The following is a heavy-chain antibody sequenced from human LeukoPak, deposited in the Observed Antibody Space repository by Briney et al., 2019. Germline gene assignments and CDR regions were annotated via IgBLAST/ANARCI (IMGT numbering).Heavy chain of an antibody. D-gene: IGHD2-2*01. CDR2: ISAYNGNT. Sequence: ASVKVSCKASGYTFSSYGISWVRQAPGQGLEWMGWISAYNGNTNYAHKFQGRVTRTTDTSTTTAYMELRSLRSDDTAVYYCARSPHILVVPTAFSSWGQGTLVTVSS. J-gene: IGHJ4*02. CDR1: GYTFSSYG. CDR3: ARSPHILVVPTAFSS. V-gene: IGHV1-18*01.